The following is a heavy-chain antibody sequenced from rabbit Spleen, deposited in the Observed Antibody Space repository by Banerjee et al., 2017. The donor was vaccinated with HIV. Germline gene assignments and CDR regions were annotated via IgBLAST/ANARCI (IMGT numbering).Heavy chain of an antibody. Sequence: QSLEESGGGLVKPGASLTLTCTASGFSFSSRYYMCWVRQAPGKGLEWIACIYAGSSGGTNYASWVNGRFTSSKSSSTTVTLQLNSLTAADTATYFCARPDAESDEDITLWGQGTLVTVS. D-gene: IGHD4-2*01. CDR1: GFSFSSRYY. J-gene: IGHJ3*01. CDR2: IYAGSSGGT. CDR3: ARPDAESDEDITL. V-gene: IGHV1S40*01.